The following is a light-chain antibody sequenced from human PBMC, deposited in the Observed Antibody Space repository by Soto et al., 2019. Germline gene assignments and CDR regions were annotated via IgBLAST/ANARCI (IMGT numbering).Light chain of an antibody. CDR3: QQYNSYSPYT. CDR1: QSISSW. Sequence: DIQMTQSPSTLSASVGDSVTITCRASQSISSWLAWYQQKPGKAPKLLIYDASSLESGVPSRFSGSGSGTGFTLTISSLQPDDFATYYCQQYNSYSPYTFGQGTKLEIK. CDR2: DAS. J-gene: IGKJ2*01. V-gene: IGKV1-5*01.